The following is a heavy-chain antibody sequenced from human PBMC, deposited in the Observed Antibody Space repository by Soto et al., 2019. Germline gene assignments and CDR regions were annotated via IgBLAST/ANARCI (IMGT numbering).Heavy chain of an antibody. J-gene: IGHJ4*02. CDR3: TRDEFQTGDS. CDR1: GFTFGRYW. V-gene: IGHV3-7*01. D-gene: IGHD2-21*01. CDR2: IREDGGDK. Sequence: GGSLRLSCAASGFTFGRYWMSWVRQAPGKGLEWVANIREDGGDKYYVHSVAGRFTISRDNAQNSLFLQMNSLRAEDTAVYYCTRDEFQTGDSWGQGTLVTVSS.